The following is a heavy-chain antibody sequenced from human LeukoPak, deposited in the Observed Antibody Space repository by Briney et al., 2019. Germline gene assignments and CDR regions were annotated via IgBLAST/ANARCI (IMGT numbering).Heavy chain of an antibody. CDR2: INSDGSST. D-gene: IGHD4-17*01. CDR3: AKGGATVIDY. Sequence: GGSLRLSCAASGFTFSNYWMHWVRQAPGKGLVWVLRINSDGSSTTSADSVKGRFAVSRDNAKNTLYLQMNSLRAEDTAVYYCAKGGATVIDYWGQGTLVTVSS. CDR1: GFTFSNYW. V-gene: IGHV3-74*01. J-gene: IGHJ4*02.